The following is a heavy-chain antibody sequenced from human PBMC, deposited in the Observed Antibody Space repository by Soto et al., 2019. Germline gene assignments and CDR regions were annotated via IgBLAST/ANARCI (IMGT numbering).Heavy chain of an antibody. CDR2: ISAYNGNT. CDR1: GYTFTSYG. D-gene: IGHD6-6*01. Sequence: ASVKVSCEASGYTFTSYGISWVRQAPGQGLEWIGWISAYNGNTNYAQKLQGRVTMTTDTSTSTAYMELRSLRSDDTAVYYCARVRSSSLAFDIWGQGTMVTVSS. V-gene: IGHV1-18*01. CDR3: ARVRSSSLAFDI. J-gene: IGHJ3*02.